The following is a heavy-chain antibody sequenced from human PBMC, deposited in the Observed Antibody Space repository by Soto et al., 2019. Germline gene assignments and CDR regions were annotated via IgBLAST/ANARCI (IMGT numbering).Heavy chain of an antibody. Sequence: QVRLQESGPGLLKPSETLSLTCTVSGGSINTFYWSWVRQPAGKGLEWIGRIFSSGSTSFNPSLESRVAISVDTSKNHFSLTLSSVTAADMAVYYCAREGSYSAYNFAHGIQLWSFDFWGQGALVTVSS. CDR1: GGSINTFY. CDR2: IFSSGST. V-gene: IGHV4-4*07. D-gene: IGHD5-12*01. CDR3: AREGSYSAYNFAHGIQLWSFDF. J-gene: IGHJ4*02.